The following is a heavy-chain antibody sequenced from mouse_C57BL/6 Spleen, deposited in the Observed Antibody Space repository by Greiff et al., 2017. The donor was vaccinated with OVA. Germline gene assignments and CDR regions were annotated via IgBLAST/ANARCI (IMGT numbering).Heavy chain of an antibody. V-gene: IGHV5-17*01. Sequence: EVKLVESGGGLVKPGGSLKLSCAASGFTFSDYGMHWVRQAPETGLEWVAYISSGSSTIYYADTVKGRFTISRDNAKNTLFLQMTSLRSEDTAMYYCARGYSNALDYWGQGTTLTVSS. D-gene: IGHD2-5*01. CDR2: ISSGSSTI. CDR3: ARGYSNALDY. CDR1: GFTFSDYG. J-gene: IGHJ2*01.